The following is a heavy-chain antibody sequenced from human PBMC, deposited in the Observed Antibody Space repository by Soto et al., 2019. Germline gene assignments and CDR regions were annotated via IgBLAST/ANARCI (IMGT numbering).Heavy chain of an antibody. CDR1: GFSLSNSGVG. D-gene: IGHD6-19*01. CDR3: AHRPSGWFLFDY. CDR2: IYWNGDK. J-gene: IGHJ4*02. Sequence: QITLKESGPTLVKPTQTLTLTCTFSGFSLSNSGVGVGWIRQSPGKALRWLALIYWNGDKRYNPSPKTRPTITKDTSKTQVVLTLTNMDPVDTATYYCAHRPSGWFLFDYWGQGTLVTVSS. V-gene: IGHV2-5*01.